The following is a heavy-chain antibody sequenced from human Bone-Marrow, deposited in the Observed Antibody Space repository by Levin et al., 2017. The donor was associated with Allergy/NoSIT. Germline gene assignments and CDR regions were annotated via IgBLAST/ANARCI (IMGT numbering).Heavy chain of an antibody. CDR3: ARNPYCVYVMDV. D-gene: IGHD2-21*02. CDR2: MSHGGRS. CDR1: GGSIISNNW. Sequence: SETLSLTCTVSGGSIISNNWWCWVRQPPGKGLGWIAEMSHGGRSKYSPSLKSRVAVSLVKSNNQFSLRLTTVTAADTAVYYCARNPYCVYVMDVWGQGTTVTVSS. V-gene: IGHV4-4*02. J-gene: IGHJ6*02.